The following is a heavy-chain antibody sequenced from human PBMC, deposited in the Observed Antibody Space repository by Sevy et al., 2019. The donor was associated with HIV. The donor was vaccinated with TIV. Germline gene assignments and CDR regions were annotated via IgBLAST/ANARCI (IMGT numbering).Heavy chain of an antibody. Sequence: ASVKVSCKVSGYTLSELSINWVRQAPGKGLEWMGRFDPEDGETIYAQKFQGRVTLTEDTSTDTAYMELRSLKTEDTAVYYCATTREYYEDSSGYLDFWGQGTLVTVSS. CDR2: FDPEDGET. CDR1: GYTLSELS. CDR3: ATTREYYEDSSGYLDF. V-gene: IGHV1-24*01. J-gene: IGHJ4*02. D-gene: IGHD3-22*01.